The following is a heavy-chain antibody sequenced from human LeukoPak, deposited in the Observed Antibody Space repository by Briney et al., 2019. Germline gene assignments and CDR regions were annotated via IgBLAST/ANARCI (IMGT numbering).Heavy chain of an antibody. CDR3: ARDWEYSSGWPPEGAFDI. CDR1: GFTLSSYW. D-gene: IGHD6-19*01. Sequence: GGSLRLSCAASGFTLSSYWMSWVRQAPGKGLEWVANIKQDGSEKYYVDSVKGRFTISRDNAKNSLYLQMNSLRAEDTAVYYCARDWEYSSGWPPEGAFDIWGQGTMVTVSS. J-gene: IGHJ3*02. V-gene: IGHV3-7*01. CDR2: IKQDGSEK.